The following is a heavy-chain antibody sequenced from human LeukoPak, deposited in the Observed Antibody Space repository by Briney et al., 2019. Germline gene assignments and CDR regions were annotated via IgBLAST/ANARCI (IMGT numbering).Heavy chain of an antibody. CDR3: ARERSSSSVRQDAFDI. CDR1: GYTFTSYY. Sequence: GASVKVSCKASGYTFTSYYMHWVRQAPGQGLEWMGIINPSGGSTSYAQKFQGRVTMTRDTSISTAYMDLSRLRSDDTAVYYCARERSSSSVRQDAFDIWGQGTMVTVSS. D-gene: IGHD6-6*01. J-gene: IGHJ3*02. V-gene: IGHV1-46*01. CDR2: INPSGGST.